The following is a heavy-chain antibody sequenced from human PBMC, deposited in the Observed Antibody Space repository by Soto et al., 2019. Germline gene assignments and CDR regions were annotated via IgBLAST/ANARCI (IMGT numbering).Heavy chain of an antibody. Sequence: SETLSLTCAVYGGSFSGYYWSWIRQPPGKGLEWIGEINHSGSTNYNPSLKSRVTLSVDTSKNQFSLKLSSVTAADTAVYYCARGRNIVVVPAGLDYWGQGTLVTVSS. D-gene: IGHD2-2*01. V-gene: IGHV4-34*01. CDR2: INHSGST. J-gene: IGHJ4*02. CDR1: GGSFSGYY. CDR3: ARGRNIVVVPAGLDY.